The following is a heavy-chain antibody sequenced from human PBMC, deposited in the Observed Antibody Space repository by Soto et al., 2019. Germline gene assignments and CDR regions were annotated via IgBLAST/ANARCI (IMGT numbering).Heavy chain of an antibody. CDR2: MSYTGNT. Sequence: SETLSLTCIVSGGSITSYRWSWIRQFPGKGLEWVAYMSYTGNTNYNPSLKSRVTISLDTSKNQLCLKLTSMTAADTAVYYCARDMHAGFTHYFGPWGQATLVTLS. V-gene: IGHV4-59*01. CDR1: GGSITSYR. CDR3: ARDMHAGFTHYFGP. J-gene: IGHJ5*02. D-gene: IGHD1-26*01.